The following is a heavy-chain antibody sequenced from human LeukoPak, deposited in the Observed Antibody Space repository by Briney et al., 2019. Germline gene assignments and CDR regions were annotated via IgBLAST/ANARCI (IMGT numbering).Heavy chain of an antibody. CDR3: ARGPGLAVTGTD. CDR2: ISGSGGST. D-gene: IGHD6-19*01. CDR1: GLTFSSYG. J-gene: IGHJ4*02. V-gene: IGHV3-23*01. Sequence: GGSLRLSCAASGLTFSSYGMSWVRQAPGKGLEWASAISGSGGSTYYADSVKGRFTISRDNSKNTLYLQMNSLRAEDTAVYYCARGPGLAVTGTDWGQGTLVTVSS.